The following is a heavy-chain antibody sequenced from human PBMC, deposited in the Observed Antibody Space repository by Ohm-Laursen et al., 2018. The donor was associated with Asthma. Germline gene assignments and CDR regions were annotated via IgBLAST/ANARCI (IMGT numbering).Heavy chain of an antibody. CDR2: ISYDGSNK. J-gene: IGHJ4*02. CDR3: AKDGLWFRESFFDY. CDR1: GFTFSSYG. Sequence: SLRLSCAASGFTFSSYGMHWVRQAPGKGLEWVAVISYDGSNKYYADSVKGRFTISRDNSKNTLYLQMNSLRAEDTAVYYCAKDGLWFRESFFDYWGQGTLVTVSS. D-gene: IGHD3-10*01. V-gene: IGHV3-30*18.